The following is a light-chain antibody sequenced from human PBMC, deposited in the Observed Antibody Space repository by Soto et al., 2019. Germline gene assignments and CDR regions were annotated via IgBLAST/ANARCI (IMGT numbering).Light chain of an antibody. CDR1: NIGTES. CDR2: DDG. J-gene: IGLJ1*01. V-gene: IGLV3-21*02. Sequence: SYELTQPTSVSVSPGQTARITCRGNNIGTESVHSYQQKPGRAPVLVVFDDGVLPPPIPERFSGANSGNTATLTTSTVDAGEEDDYYCQVWVSSSDHYVFGPGTKVTV. CDR3: QVWVSSSDHYV.